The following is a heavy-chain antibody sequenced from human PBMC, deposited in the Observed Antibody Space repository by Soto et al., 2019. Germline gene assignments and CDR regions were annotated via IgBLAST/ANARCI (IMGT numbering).Heavy chain of an antibody. CDR2: IYYSGNT. Sequence: SETLSLTCTVSGDSISSGDYYWSWIRQPPGKGLEWIGCIYYSGNTYYNPSLKRRVTISIDTSKNQFYLDLNSVTAADTAMYYCARNGDCTRPGCIVGWFDPWGPGTLVTVSS. V-gene: IGHV4-30-4*01. CDR1: GDSISSGDYY. CDR3: ARNGDCTRPGCIVGWFDP. J-gene: IGHJ5*02. D-gene: IGHD2-8*01.